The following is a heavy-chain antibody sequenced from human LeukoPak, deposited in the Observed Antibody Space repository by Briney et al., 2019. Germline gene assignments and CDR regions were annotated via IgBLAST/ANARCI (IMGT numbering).Heavy chain of an antibody. D-gene: IGHD4/OR15-4a*01. V-gene: IGHV4-39*01. CDR1: GGSISSSSYY. CDR2: IYYSGST. Sequence: PSETLSLTCTVSGGSISSSSYYWGWIRQPPGKGLEWIGSIYYSGSTYYNPSLKSRVTISVDTSKNQFSLKLSSVTAADTAVYYCARGSVYGALYYFDYWGQGTLVTVSS. J-gene: IGHJ4*02. CDR3: ARGSVYGALYYFDY.